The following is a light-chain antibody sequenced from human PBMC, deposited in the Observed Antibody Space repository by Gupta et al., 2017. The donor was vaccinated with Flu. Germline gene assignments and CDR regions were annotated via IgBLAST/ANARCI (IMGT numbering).Light chain of an antibody. J-gene: IGKJ1*01. CDR2: LVS. Sequence: DIVMTQSPLSLPVTLGEPASISCRSSQSLLHSNGYTYLDWYLQKPGQSPQLLIYLVSNRASGVPDRFSGSGSGTDFTLKISRVEAEDVGIYYCMQALQTPPTFGHGTKVEIK. V-gene: IGKV2-28*01. CDR3: MQALQTPPT. CDR1: QSLLHSNGYTY.